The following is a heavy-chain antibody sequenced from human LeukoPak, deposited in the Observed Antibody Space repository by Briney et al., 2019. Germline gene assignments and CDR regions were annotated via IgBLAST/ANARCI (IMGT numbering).Heavy chain of an antibody. V-gene: IGHV4-30-4*01. J-gene: IGHJ4*02. Sequence: KSSETLSLTCTVSGGSISSGDYYWSWIRQPPGKGLEWIGYIYYSGNTYYNPSLKSRVTISVDTSKNQFSLKLSSVTAADTAVYYCARDLLNEGNHLDYWGQGTLVTVSS. CDR1: GGSISSGDYY. CDR3: ARDLLNEGNHLDY. CDR2: IYYSGNT. D-gene: IGHD4-23*01.